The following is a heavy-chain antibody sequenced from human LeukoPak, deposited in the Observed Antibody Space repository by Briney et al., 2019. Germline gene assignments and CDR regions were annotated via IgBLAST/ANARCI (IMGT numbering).Heavy chain of an antibody. CDR1: GFTFNTYA. CDR2: ICGSGGCT. V-gene: IGHV3-23*01. D-gene: IGHD6-19*01. J-gene: IGHJ4*02. Sequence: GGSLRLSCEASGFTFNTYAIYWVRQAPGKGLEGVSGICGSGGCTYYADSVKGRFTISRDNSKNTVYLQMNSLTADDTAVYYCAKTTVGYSSGRYPGWPADCWGRGTLVTVSS. CDR3: AKTTVGYSSGRYPGWPADC.